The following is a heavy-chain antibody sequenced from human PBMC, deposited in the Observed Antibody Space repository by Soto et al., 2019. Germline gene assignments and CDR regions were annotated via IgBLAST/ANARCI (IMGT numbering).Heavy chain of an antibody. Sequence: QVQLVESGGGVVQPGRSLRLSCAASGFTFSSYGMHWVRQAPGKGLEWVAVIWYDGSNKYYADSVKGRFTISRDNSKNPLYLQMNSLRAEDTAVYYCARDAYRSSWYPYYYGMDVWGQGTTVTVSS. J-gene: IGHJ6*02. CDR1: GFTFSSYG. D-gene: IGHD6-13*01. CDR2: IWYDGSNK. CDR3: ARDAYRSSWYPYYYGMDV. V-gene: IGHV3-33*01.